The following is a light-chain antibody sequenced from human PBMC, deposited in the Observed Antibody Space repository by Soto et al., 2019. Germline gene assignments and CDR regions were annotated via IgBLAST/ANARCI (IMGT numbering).Light chain of an antibody. Sequence: EIVLTQSPGTLSLSPGERATLSCRASQSVSSSFLAWYQRKPGQAPRLLIYGASIRATGIPGRFSGSGSGTDFTLTISRLEPEDFAVYYCQQYGSSPRTFGQGTKVEIK. CDR3: QQYGSSPRT. J-gene: IGKJ1*01. CDR2: GAS. CDR1: QSVSSSF. V-gene: IGKV3-20*01.